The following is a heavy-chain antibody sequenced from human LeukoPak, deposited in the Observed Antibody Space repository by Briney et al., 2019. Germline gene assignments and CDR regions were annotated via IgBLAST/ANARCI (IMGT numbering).Heavy chain of an antibody. Sequence: SETLSLTCTVSGGSISSYYWSWIRQPPGKGLEWIGYIYYSGSTNYNPSLKSRVTISVDTSKNQFSLKLSSVTAADTAVYYCARKRIPTLPYFDYWGQGTLVTVSS. CDR3: ARKRIPTLPYFDY. D-gene: IGHD2-15*01. CDR1: GGSISSYY. CDR2: IYYSGST. V-gene: IGHV4-59*01. J-gene: IGHJ4*02.